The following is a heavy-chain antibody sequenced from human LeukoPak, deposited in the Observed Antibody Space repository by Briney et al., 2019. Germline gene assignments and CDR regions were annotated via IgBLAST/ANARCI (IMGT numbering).Heavy chain of an antibody. CDR2: MNPNSGNT. V-gene: IGHV1-8*02. J-gene: IGHJ5*02. Sequence: GASVKVSCKASGYTFTSYYMHWVRQAPGQGLEWIGWMNPNSGNTGYAQKFQGRVTMTRNTSISTAYMELSSLRSEDTAVYYCATNRGYDYYGSGSLNWFDPWGQGTLVTVSS. CDR1: GYTFTSYY. D-gene: IGHD3-10*01. CDR3: ATNRGYDYYGSGSLNWFDP.